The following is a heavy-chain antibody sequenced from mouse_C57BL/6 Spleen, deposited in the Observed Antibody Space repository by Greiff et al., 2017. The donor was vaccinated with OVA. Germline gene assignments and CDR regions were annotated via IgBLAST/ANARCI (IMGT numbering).Heavy chain of an antibody. CDR1: GYTFTSYW. V-gene: IGHV1-52*01. J-gene: IGHJ2*01. CDR2: IDPSDSET. D-gene: IGHD1-1*02. Sequence: QVQLQQPGAELVRPGSSVKLSCKASGYTFTSYWMHWVKQRPIQGLEWIGNIDPSDSETHYNQKFKDKATLTVDKSSSTAYMQLSSLTSEDSAVYYCASELGGTRLYFDYWGQGTTLTVSS. CDR3: ASELGGTRLYFDY.